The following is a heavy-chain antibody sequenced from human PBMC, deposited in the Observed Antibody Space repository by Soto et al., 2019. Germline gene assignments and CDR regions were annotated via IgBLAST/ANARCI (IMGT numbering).Heavy chain of an antibody. V-gene: IGHV1-18*01. J-gene: IGHJ4*02. CDR1: GTTFSNYA. Sequence: ASVKVSCKASGTTFSNYAISWVRQAPGQGLEWMGWISAYNGNTNYAQKLQGRVTMTTDTSTSTAYMELRSLRSDDTAVYYCARFIVVVTGYFDYWGQGTLVTVSS. CDR2: ISAYNGNT. CDR3: ARFIVVVTGYFDY. D-gene: IGHD2-21*02.